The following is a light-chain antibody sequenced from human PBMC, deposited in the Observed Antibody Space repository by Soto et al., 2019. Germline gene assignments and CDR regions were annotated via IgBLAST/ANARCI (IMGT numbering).Light chain of an antibody. CDR3: QQYGSSSWT. Sequence: DSVLTQSPATLSLSPGDRATLSCGASQSVTNNYLAWYQQKPGLAPRLLIYDASYRANGIPDRFSGSGSGTDFTLTISRLEPEDFVVYYCQQYGSSSWTLGQGTKVDIK. CDR1: QSVTNNY. J-gene: IGKJ1*01. V-gene: IGKV3D-20*01. CDR2: DAS.